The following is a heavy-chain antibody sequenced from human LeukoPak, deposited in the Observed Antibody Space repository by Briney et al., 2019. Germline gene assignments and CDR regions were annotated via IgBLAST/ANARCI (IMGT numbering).Heavy chain of an antibody. J-gene: IGHJ6*02. CDR1: GYTFTGYY. CDR3: ARIRPLAWELSYYYYYGMDV. V-gene: IGHV1-2*02. D-gene: IGHD1-26*01. Sequence: ASVKVSCKASGYTFTGYYMHWVRQAPGQGLEWMGWINPNSGGTNYAQKFQGRVTMTRGTSISTAYMELSRLRSDDTAVYYCARIRPLAWELSYYYYYGMDVWGQGTTVTVSS. CDR2: INPNSGGT.